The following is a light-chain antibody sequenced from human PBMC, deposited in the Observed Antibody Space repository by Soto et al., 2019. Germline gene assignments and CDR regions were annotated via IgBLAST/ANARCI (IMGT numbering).Light chain of an antibody. V-gene: IGKV3-20*01. CDR2: DAS. J-gene: IGKJ5*01. Sequence: EIVMTQSPATLSVSPGGRATLSCRASQSIRSGRLAWYQQKPGQAPTLVIFDASSRASGIPERFSGSGSGTDFTLTITRLEPEDFAVYYCQEYDGSPITFGLGTRLE. CDR1: QSIRSGR. CDR3: QEYDGSPIT.